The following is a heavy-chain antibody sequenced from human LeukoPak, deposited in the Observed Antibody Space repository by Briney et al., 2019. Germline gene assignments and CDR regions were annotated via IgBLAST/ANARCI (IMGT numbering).Heavy chain of an antibody. J-gene: IGHJ4*02. D-gene: IGHD1-1*01. Sequence: GGSLRLSCAASGFTFSSYWMSWVRQAPGKGLEWVANIKQDGREKYYVDSVKGRFTISRDDAKNSLYLQINSLRAEDTAVYYCARDAWKDRYFDYWGQGTLVTVSS. CDR2: IKQDGREK. CDR3: ARDAWKDRYFDY. V-gene: IGHV3-7*01. CDR1: GFTFSSYW.